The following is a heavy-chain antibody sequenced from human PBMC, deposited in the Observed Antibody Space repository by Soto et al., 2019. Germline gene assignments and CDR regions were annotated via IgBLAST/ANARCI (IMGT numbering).Heavy chain of an antibody. J-gene: IGHJ5*02. CDR1: GYTFTSYG. CDR2: MSPNNGHT. CDR3: ARMFYYGSETNIDWFDP. D-gene: IGHD3-10*01. Sequence: ASVKVSCKASGYTFTSYGITWVRQAPGQGLEWMGWMSPNNGHTGYAQRFQGRVTMTRDTSISTAYMELSSLTSDDTAVYYCARMFYYGSETNIDWFDPWGQGTQVTVSS. V-gene: IGHV1-8*02.